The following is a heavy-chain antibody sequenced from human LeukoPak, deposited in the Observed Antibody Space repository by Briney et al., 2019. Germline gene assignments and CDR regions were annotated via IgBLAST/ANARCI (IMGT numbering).Heavy chain of an antibody. CDR1: GXSFSGYH. V-gene: IGHV4-59*08. D-gene: IGHD2-2*01. Sequence: PSETLSLTCTVSGXSFSGYHWNWIRQPPGKGLEWIGEIFYGGTANYSPSLKSRVTISLDTSKNHFSLKLSSLTAADTAVYYCASYAAGQGGRGYWGQGTLVTVSS. J-gene: IGHJ4*02. CDR3: ASYAAGQGGRGY. CDR2: IFYGGTA.